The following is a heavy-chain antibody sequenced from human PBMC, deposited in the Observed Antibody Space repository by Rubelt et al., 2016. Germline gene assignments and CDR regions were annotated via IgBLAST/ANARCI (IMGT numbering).Heavy chain of an antibody. CDR1: GFSVRSTY. Sequence: GGGLVKPGGSLRLSCAASGFSVRSTYMSWVRQAPGRGLEWVSLLHSSDSPYYADSVKGRFTISRDNSKNTLYLQMNSLRAEDTAVYYCARDPPGLGIDYWGLGTLVTVSS. J-gene: IGHJ4*02. CDR3: ARDPPGLGIDY. CDR2: LHSSDSP. V-gene: IGHV3-66*01.